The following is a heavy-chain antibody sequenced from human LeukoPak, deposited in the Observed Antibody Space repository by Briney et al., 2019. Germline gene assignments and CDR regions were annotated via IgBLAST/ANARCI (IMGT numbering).Heavy chain of an antibody. CDR3: ARDHPMDGYNPGALGAFDI. J-gene: IGHJ3*02. Sequence: GASVKVSCKASGYTFTSYGISWVRQAPGQGLEWMGRIIPILGIANYAQKFQGRVTITADKSTSTACMELSSLRSEDTAVYYCARDHPMDGYNPGALGAFDIWGQGTMVTVSS. D-gene: IGHD5-24*01. CDR2: IIPILGIA. CDR1: GYTFTSYG. V-gene: IGHV1-69*04.